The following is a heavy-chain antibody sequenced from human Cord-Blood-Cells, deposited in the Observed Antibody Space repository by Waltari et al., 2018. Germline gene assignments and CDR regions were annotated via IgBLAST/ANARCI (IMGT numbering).Heavy chain of an antibody. D-gene: IGHD6-19*01. Sequence: QVQLVQSGAEVKKPGASVKVSCKASGYTFTSYYMPWVRQPPGTGHEWMGIINPSGGSTSYAQKFQGRVTMTRDTSTSTVYMELSSLRSEDTAVYYCARVVAIAPSRGWYGHPFDYWGQGTLVTVSS. CDR1: GYTFTSYY. V-gene: IGHV1-46*01. J-gene: IGHJ4*02. CDR2: INPSGGST. CDR3: ARVVAIAPSRGWYGHPFDY.